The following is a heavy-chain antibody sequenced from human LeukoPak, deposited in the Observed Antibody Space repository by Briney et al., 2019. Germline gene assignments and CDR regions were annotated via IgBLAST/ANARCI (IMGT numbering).Heavy chain of an antibody. D-gene: IGHD3-3*01. J-gene: IGHJ6*03. Sequence: GGSLRLSCAASGFTFSDYYMSWISQAPGKGLEWVSYISSSGSTIYYADSVKGRFTISRDNAKNSLYLQMNSLRAEATAVYYCARGSVWSGYPDDYHYMDVWGKGTTVTVSS. CDR1: GFTFSDYY. CDR3: ARGSVWSGYPDDYHYMDV. CDR2: ISSSGSTI. V-gene: IGHV3-11*01.